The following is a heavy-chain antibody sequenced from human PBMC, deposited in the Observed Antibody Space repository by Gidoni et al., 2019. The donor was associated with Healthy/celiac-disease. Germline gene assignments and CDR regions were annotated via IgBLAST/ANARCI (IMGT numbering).Heavy chain of an antibody. Sequence: EVQLVESGGGLVKPGRSLRLPCTASGFTFGGYAMSWFRQAPGTGLEWVGFIRSKAYGGTTEYAASVKGRFTLSRDDSKSIAYLQMNSLKTEDTAVYYCTRAYSGYDFAPDYWGQGTLVTVSS. CDR2: IRSKAYGGTT. CDR1: GFTFGGYA. J-gene: IGHJ4*02. V-gene: IGHV3-49*05. D-gene: IGHD5-12*01. CDR3: TRAYSGYDFAPDY.